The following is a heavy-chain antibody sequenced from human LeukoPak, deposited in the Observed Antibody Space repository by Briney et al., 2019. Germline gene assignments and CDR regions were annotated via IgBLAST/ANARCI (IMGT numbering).Heavy chain of an antibody. D-gene: IGHD2-15*01. J-gene: IGHJ5*02. CDR2: IWHDGSKK. CDR3: AKGLGVGYCSGGSCYNNWLDP. V-gene: IGHV3-33*06. CDR1: AFTFSSYG. Sequence: PGTSLTLSFAAFAFTFSSYGMHWVRQAPGKGLEWVAAIWHDGSKKYYVDSVKGRFAISRDDSKSTLYLQMNSLRPEDTAIYYCAKGLGVGYCSGGSCYNNWLDPWGQGTLVTVSS.